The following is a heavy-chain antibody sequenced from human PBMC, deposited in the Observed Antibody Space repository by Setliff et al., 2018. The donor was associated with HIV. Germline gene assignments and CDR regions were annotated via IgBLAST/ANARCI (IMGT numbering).Heavy chain of an antibody. CDR3: ARDGGSSGWYFVLGYSDY. CDR1: GGSFSGYY. V-gene: IGHV4-34*01. CDR2: MYYTGST. J-gene: IGHJ4*02. D-gene: IGHD6-19*01. Sequence: SETLSLTCAVYGGSFSGYYWAWIRQPPGKGLEWIGSMYYTGSTYYNPSLKSRVTISIDTSKNQFSLKLNSVTAADTAMYYCARDGGSSGWYFVLGYSDYWGQGTLVPSPQ.